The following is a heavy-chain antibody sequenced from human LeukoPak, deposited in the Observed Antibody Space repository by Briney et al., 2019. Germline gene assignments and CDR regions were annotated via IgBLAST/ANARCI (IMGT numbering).Heavy chain of an antibody. CDR3: AKDAPPLAMADGGYFQH. V-gene: IGHV3-30*18. CDR2: ISYDGSNK. D-gene: IGHD5-18*01. Sequence: PGGSLRLSCAASGFTFSSYAMHWVRQAPGKGLEWVAVISYDGSNKNYADSVKGRFTISRDNSKNTLYLQMNSLRAEDTAVYYCAKDAPPLAMADGGYFQHWGQGTLVTVSS. J-gene: IGHJ1*01. CDR1: GFTFSSYA.